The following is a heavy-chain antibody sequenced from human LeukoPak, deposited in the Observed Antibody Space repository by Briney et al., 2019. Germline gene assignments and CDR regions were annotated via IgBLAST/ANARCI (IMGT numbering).Heavy chain of an antibody. J-gene: IGHJ4*02. D-gene: IGHD3-22*01. Sequence: GGSLRLSCAASGFTFSSYAMHWVRQAPGKGLEWVAVISYDGSNKYYADSAKGRFTISRDNSKNTLYLQMNSLRAEDTAVYYCARVHPDYYDSSGNLDYWGQGTLVTVSS. V-gene: IGHV3-30*04. CDR1: GFTFSSYA. CDR2: ISYDGSNK. CDR3: ARVHPDYYDSSGNLDY.